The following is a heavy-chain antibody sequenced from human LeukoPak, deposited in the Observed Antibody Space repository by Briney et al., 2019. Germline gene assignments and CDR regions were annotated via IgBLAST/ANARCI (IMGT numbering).Heavy chain of an antibody. CDR1: GGSFSGYY. D-gene: IGHD4-11*01. J-gene: IGHJ4*02. Sequence: SVTLSLTCAVYGGSFSGYYWSWIRQPPGKGLEWIGEINHSGSTNYNPSLKSRVTISVDTSKNQFSLKLSSVTAADTAVYYCARSNYGNYIFDYWGQGTLVTVSS. CDR3: ARSNYGNYIFDY. CDR2: INHSGST. V-gene: IGHV4-34*01.